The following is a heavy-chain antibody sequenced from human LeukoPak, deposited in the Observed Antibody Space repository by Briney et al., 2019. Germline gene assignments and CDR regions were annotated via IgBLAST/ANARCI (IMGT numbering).Heavy chain of an antibody. Sequence: GGSLRLSCAASGFTFSSYNMNWVRQAPGKGLGWGSSISSSGEYIYYADSVKGGFTISRDNAKNSLYLQMNSLRAEDTAVYYCARDFSVEWLRSRRDWFDLWGQGTLVTVSS. V-gene: IGHV3-21*01. CDR2: ISSSGEYI. CDR1: GFTFSSYN. J-gene: IGHJ5*02. D-gene: IGHD5-12*01. CDR3: ARDFSVEWLRSRRDWFDL.